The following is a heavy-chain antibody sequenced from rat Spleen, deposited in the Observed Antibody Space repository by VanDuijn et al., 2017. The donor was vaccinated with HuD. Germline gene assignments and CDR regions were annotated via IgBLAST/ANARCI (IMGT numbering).Heavy chain of an antibody. Sequence: QVQPKESGPGLVQPSQTLSLICTVSGFSLISNSVHWVRQPPGKGLEWMGGLWGDGSTDFNSALKSRLSINRDTSKSQVFLKMNNLQTEDTAMYVCATQHYYDGYYRDNWGQGVMVTVSS. J-gene: IGHJ2*01. CDR2: LWGDGST. CDR3: ATQHYYDGYYRDN. V-gene: IGHV2-1*01. D-gene: IGHD1-12*03. CDR1: GFSLISNS.